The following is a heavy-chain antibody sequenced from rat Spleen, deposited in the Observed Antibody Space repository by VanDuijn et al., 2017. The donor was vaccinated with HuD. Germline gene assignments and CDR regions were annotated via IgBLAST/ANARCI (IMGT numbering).Heavy chain of an antibody. CDR3: ARSDAAHYQILDA. Sequence: QVQLKESGPGLVQPSQTLSLTCTVSGFSLTRNSVHWVRQPPGQGLEWMGGLWGDGITDYNSVLKSRLSISRDTSKNQVFLKVNGLQTDDTAIYFCARSDAAHYQILDAWGQGTSVTVSS. J-gene: IGHJ4*01. CDR2: LWGDGIT. V-gene: IGHV2-1*01. D-gene: IGHD1-1*01. CDR1: GFSLTRNS.